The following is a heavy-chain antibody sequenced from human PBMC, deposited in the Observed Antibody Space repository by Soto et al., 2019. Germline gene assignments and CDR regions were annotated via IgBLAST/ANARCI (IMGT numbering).Heavy chain of an antibody. V-gene: IGHV4-61*01. Sequence: QVQLQESGPGLVKPSETLSLTCTVSGGSVSSGSYYCSWIRQPPGKGLEWIGYIYYSGSTNYNPSLKSRVTISVDTSKHQFSLKLSSVTAADTAVYYCARGCAYSSGCYYYYRMDVWGQGTTVTVSS. CDR2: IYYSGST. D-gene: IGHD6-19*01. J-gene: IGHJ6*02. CDR1: GGSVSSGSYY. CDR3: ARGCAYSSGCYYYYRMDV.